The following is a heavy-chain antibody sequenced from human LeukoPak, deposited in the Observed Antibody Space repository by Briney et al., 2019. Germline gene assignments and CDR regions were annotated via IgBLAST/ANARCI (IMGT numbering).Heavy chain of an antibody. CDR2: FYYSGST. CDR3: ARDRGYGGTPGYFDY. D-gene: IGHD4-23*01. Sequence: SETLSITCTVSGGSISSYYWTWFRQPPGKGLEWIGHFYYSGSTRYNPSLESRVTISADTSKNQFSLNLNSVTAADMAVYYCARDRGYGGTPGYFDYWGQGTLVTVSS. CDR1: GGSISSYY. V-gene: IGHV4-59*01. J-gene: IGHJ4*02.